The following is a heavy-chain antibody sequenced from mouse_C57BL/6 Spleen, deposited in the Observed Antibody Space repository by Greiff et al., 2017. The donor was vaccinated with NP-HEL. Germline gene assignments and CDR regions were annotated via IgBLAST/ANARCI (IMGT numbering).Heavy chain of an antibody. Sequence: QVQLQQPGAELVRPGTSVKLSCKASGYTFTSYWMHWVKQRPGQGLEWIGVIDPSASYTNYNQKFKGKATLTVDTSSSTAYMQLSSLTSEDSAVYYCANYYGSMDYWGQGTSVTVSS. CDR1: GYTFTSYW. V-gene: IGHV1-59*01. CDR3: ANYYGSMDY. CDR2: IDPSASYT. J-gene: IGHJ4*01. D-gene: IGHD1-1*01.